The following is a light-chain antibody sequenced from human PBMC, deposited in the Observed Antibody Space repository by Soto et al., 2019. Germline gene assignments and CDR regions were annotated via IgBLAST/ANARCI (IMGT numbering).Light chain of an antibody. V-gene: IGLV2-14*01. CDR3: QSYDTSLSGSV. Sequence: QSALTQPASVSGSPGQSITISCTGTSSDVGGYHYVSWYQQHPGKAPKLMIYDNINRPSGVPDRFSGSKSDTSASLAITGLQAEDEADYYCQSYDTSLSGSVFGGGTKVTVL. CDR2: DNI. CDR1: SSDVGGYHY. J-gene: IGLJ3*02.